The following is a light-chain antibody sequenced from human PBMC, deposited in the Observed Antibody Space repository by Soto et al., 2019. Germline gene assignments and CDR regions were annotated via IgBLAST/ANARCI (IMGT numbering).Light chain of an antibody. Sequence: QSALTQPPSASGSPGQSVTISCTGTSSDVGGYKYVSWYQQHPGKAPKLMISEVSERPSGVPDRFSGSKSGNTASLTVSGLQAEDEDDYYCSSYAGSNSYVVFGGGTKLTVL. CDR1: SSDVGGYKY. V-gene: IGLV2-8*01. J-gene: IGLJ2*01. CDR3: SSYAGSNSYVV. CDR2: EVS.